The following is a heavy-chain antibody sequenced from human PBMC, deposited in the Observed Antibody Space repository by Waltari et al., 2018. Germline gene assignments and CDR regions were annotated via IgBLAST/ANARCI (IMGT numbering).Heavy chain of an antibody. CDR2: NDNSGSTT. CDR3: ARHSTEYYYYYYYMDV. CDR1: GFSFSNYE. V-gene: IGHV3-48*03. Sequence: EVQVVESGGGLVLPGGSLRLSCVASGFSFSNYEMNWVRQAPGKGMEWVSYNDNSGSTTYYADSVKGRFTISRDNAKNSLYLQMDSLRAEDTAVYYCARHSTEYYYYYYYMDVWGKGTTVTVS. J-gene: IGHJ6*03.